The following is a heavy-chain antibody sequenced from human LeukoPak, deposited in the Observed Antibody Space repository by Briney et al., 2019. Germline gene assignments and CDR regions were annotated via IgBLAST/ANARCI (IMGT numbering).Heavy chain of an antibody. D-gene: IGHD1-1*01. J-gene: IGHJ3*02. CDR2: NSAYNGNT. Sequence: GASVKVSCKASGYTFTSYGISWVRQAPGQGLEWKGWNSAYNGNTNEAQKLQGRVTMTTDTSTSTAYMELRSLRSDDTAVYYCAALVTTSLDALDIWGQGTMVTVSS. CDR3: AALVTTSLDALDI. CDR1: GYTFTSYG. V-gene: IGHV1-18*01.